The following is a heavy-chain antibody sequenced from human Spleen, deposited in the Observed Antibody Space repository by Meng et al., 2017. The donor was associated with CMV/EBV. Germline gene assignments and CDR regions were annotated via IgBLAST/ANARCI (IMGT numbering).Heavy chain of an antibody. CDR2: ISYDGSNK. D-gene: IGHD4-23*01. CDR1: GFTFSSYA. J-gene: IGHJ3*02. Sequence: GESLKISCAASGFTFSSYAMHWVRQAPGKGLEWVAVISYDGSNKYYADSVKGRFTISRYNSKNTLYLQMNSLRAEDTAVYYCATLGSDYGGNSGAFDIWGQGTMVTVSS. V-gene: IGHV3-30*04. CDR3: ATLGSDYGGNSGAFDI.